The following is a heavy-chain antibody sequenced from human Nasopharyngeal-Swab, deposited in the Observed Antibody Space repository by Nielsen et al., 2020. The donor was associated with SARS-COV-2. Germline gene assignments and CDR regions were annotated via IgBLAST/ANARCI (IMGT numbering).Heavy chain of an antibody. CDR1: GYSFTSYW. CDR3: ARARDIVVVPAAITPDAFDI. CDR2: IDPSDSYT. J-gene: IGHJ3*02. D-gene: IGHD2-2*01. V-gene: IGHV5-10-1*01. Sequence: GESLKISCQGSGYSFTSYWISWVRQMPGKGLEWMGRIDPSDSYTNYSPSFQGHVTISADKSISTAYLQWSSLKASDTAMYYCARARDIVVVPAAITPDAFDIWGQGTMVNVYS.